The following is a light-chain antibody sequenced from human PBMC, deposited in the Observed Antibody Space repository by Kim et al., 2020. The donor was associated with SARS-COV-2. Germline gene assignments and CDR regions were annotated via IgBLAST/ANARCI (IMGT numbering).Light chain of an antibody. CDR3: QQSYSIPYT. Sequence: DIEVTQSPSSLSASVGDRVTITCRASQSISTYLNWYQQKAGKPPTLLIYAASILQSGVPSKFSGSGSGTDFTLTITSLQPEDFATYYCQQSYSIPYTFGQGTKLEI. CDR1: QSISTY. J-gene: IGKJ2*01. V-gene: IGKV1-39*01. CDR2: AAS.